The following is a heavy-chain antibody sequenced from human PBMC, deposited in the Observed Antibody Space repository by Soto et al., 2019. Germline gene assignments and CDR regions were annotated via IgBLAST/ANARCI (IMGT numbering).Heavy chain of an antibody. V-gene: IGHV5-51*01. Sequence: GESLKISCKGSGYSFTSYWIGWVRQIPGKGLEWMGIIYPGDSDTRYSPSFQGQVTISADKSISTAYLQWSSLKASDTAMYYCARSLARYYGSGIFYYYGMDVWGQGTTVTVSS. CDR2: IYPGDSDT. CDR3: ARSLARYYGSGIFYYYGMDV. CDR1: GYSFTSYW. J-gene: IGHJ6*02. D-gene: IGHD3-10*01.